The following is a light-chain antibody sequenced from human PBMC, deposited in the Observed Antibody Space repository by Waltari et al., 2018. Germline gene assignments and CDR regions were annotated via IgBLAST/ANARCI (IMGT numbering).Light chain of an antibody. J-gene: IGKJ4*01. CDR3: QERSNWPGGA. CDR2: DAS. CDR1: QGVRTY. V-gene: IGKV3-11*01. Sequence: IVLTQSPATLSLSPGESATLSCRASQGVRTYLAWYQHRPGQAPRLLIYDASNRATDVPARFSGSGSGTDFTLTISSLQPEDFAVYYCQERSNWPGGAFGGGTKVEIK.